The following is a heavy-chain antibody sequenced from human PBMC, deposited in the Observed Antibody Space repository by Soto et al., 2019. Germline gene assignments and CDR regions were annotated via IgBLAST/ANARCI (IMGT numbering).Heavy chain of an antibody. V-gene: IGHV1-18*01. D-gene: IGHD2-2*01. CDR3: ARDEGPLSSTSLTPDY. CDR1: GYTFTSYG. J-gene: IGHJ4*02. Sequence: ASVKVSCKASGYTFTSYGISWVRQAPGQGLEWMGWISAYNGNTNYAQKLQGRVAMTTDTSTSTASMELRSLRSDDTAVYYCARDEGPLSSTSLTPDYWGQGTLVTVSS. CDR2: ISAYNGNT.